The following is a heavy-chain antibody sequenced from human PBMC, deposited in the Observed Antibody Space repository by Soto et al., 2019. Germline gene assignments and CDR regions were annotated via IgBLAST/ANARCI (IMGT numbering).Heavy chain of an antibody. V-gene: IGHV4-31*03. CDR3: ARGACSGGSCYGIFRPNFYYYYGMDA. CDR2: IYYSGST. J-gene: IGHJ6*02. Sequence: QVQLQESGPGLVKPSQTLSLTCTVSGGSISSGGYYWSWIRQHPGKGLEWIGYIYYSGSTYYNPSLKSRVTISVDTSKNQFSLKLSSVTAADTAVYYCARGACSGGSCYGIFRPNFYYYYGMDAWGQGTTVTVSS. CDR1: GGSISSGGYY. D-gene: IGHD2-15*01.